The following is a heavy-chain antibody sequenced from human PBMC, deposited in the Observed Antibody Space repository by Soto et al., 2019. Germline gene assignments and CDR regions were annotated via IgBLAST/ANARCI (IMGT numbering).Heavy chain of an antibody. J-gene: IGHJ4*02. V-gene: IGHV3-33*01. D-gene: IGHD3-3*02. CDR1: GFSFSDYG. CDR2: IWYDGSHK. Sequence: QVQLVESGAGVVQPGRSLRLSCAASGFSFSDYGMHWVRHAPGKGLEWVAAIWYDGSHKYHADSGKYRFTISRDNSKNTLYLQMDSLLAEDTSVYYCARGGIIERGERDFDYWGQGALVTVSS. CDR3: ARGGIIERGERDFDY.